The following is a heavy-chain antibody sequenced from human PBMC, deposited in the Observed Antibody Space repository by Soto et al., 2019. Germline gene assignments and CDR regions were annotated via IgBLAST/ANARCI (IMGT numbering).Heavy chain of an antibody. CDR2: INPKSGGT. V-gene: IGHV1-2*02. J-gene: IGHJ6*02. CDR3: AKDPNVVVVPAATGGMDV. D-gene: IGHD2-2*01. Sequence: ASVKVSCKASGYTFIDYYMHWVRQAPGQGLEWMGWINPKSGGTNYAQKFQGRVTMTRVTSISTAYMELSSLRSDDTALYYCAKDPNVVVVPAATGGMDVWGQGTTVTVSS. CDR1: GYTFIDYY.